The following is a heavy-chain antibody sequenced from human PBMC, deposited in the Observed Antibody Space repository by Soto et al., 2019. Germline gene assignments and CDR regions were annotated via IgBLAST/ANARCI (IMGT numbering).Heavy chain of an antibody. CDR3: LTIVRYYDMDV. V-gene: IGHV3-23*01. J-gene: IGHJ6*02. CDR1: GFTFSSYA. Sequence: EVQLLESGGGLVQPGGSLRLSCAASGFTFSSYAMSWVRQAPGKGLEWVSGIGTSAGTTYYADSVKGRFTISRDNSKNTLYLQMNSLRAEDTAFYYCLTIVRYYDMDVWGQGSTVTISS. D-gene: IGHD1-26*01. CDR2: IGTSAGTT.